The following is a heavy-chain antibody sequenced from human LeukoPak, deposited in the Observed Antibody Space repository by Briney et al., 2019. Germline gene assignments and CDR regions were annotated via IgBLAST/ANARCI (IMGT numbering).Heavy chain of an antibody. J-gene: IGHJ4*02. D-gene: IGHD3-22*01. Sequence: SETLSLTCTVSGGSISSYYWSWIRQPPGKGLEWIGYIYYSGSTNYNPSLKSRVTISVDTSKNQFSLKLSSVTAADTAVYYCARVMGQTYYYDSSGYYLDYWGQGTLVTVSS. CDR2: IYYSGST. CDR1: GGSISSYY. V-gene: IGHV4-59*01. CDR3: ARVMGQTYYYDSSGYYLDY.